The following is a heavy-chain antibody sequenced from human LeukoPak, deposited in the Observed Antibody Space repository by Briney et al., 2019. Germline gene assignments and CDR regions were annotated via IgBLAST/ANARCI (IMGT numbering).Heavy chain of an antibody. V-gene: IGHV3-23*01. Sequence: GGSLRLSCAASGFTFSSYSMNWVRQAPGKGLEWVSSITGSGGSTYYADSVKGRFTISRDNSKNTLYLQMNSLRAEDTAVYYCASATSSWYRAPFDYWGQGTLVTVSS. J-gene: IGHJ4*02. D-gene: IGHD6-13*01. CDR1: GFTFSSYS. CDR3: ASATSSWYRAPFDY. CDR2: ITGSGGST.